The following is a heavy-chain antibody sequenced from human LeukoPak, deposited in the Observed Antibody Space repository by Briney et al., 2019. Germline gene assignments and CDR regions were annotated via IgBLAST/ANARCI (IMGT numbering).Heavy chain of an antibody. D-gene: IGHD3-10*01. V-gene: IGHV4-4*02. CDR1: GGSISSSNW. Sequence: PSGTLSLTCAVSGGSISSSNWWSWVRQPPGKGLEWIGEIYHSGSTNYNPSLKSRVTISVDTSKNQFSLKLSSVTAADTAVYYCARDVKVTMVRGVIAPFDPWGQGTLVTVSS. CDR2: IYHSGST. CDR3: ARDVKVTMVRGVIAPFDP. J-gene: IGHJ5*02.